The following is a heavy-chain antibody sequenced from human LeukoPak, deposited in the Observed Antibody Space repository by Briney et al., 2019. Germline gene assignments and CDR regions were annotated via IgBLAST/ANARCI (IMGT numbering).Heavy chain of an antibody. CDR3: ASHVDTAKWDFDY. CDR2: VFYNGAT. Sequence: KTSETLSLTCIVSGGSISSSIYYWAWVRQPPGKGLEWIGTVFYNGATQYSPSLRSRVTISIDTSKNQFSLKLSSVTAADTAVYYCASHVDTAKWDFDYWGQGTLVTVSS. J-gene: IGHJ4*02. CDR1: GGSISSSIYY. V-gene: IGHV4-39*07. D-gene: IGHD5-18*01.